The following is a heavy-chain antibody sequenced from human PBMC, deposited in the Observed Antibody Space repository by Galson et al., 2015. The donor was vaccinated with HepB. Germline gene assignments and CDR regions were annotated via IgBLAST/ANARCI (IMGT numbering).Heavy chain of an antibody. V-gene: IGHV1-2*05. CDR1: GYTFTGYY. D-gene: IGHD4-23*01. J-gene: IGHJ3*02. CDR3: ARGGATDYGGKLLGAFDI. CDR2: INPNSGGT. Sequence: SVKVSCKASGYTFTGYYMHWVRQAPGQGLEWMGRINPNSGGTNYAQKFQGRVTMTRDTSISTAYMELSRLRSDDTVVYYCARGGATDYGGKLLGAFDIWGQGTMVTVSS.